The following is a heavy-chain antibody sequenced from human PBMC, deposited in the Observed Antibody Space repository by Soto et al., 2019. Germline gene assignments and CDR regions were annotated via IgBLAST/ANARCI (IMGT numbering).Heavy chain of an antibody. CDR2: INAGNGNT. CDR1: GYTFTSYA. Sequence: QVQLVQSGAEVKKPGASVKVSCKASGYTFTSYAMHWVRQAPGQRLEWMGWINAGNGNTKYSQKFQGRVTITRDTSASTAYMELSSLRSEDTAVYYCARKDSTYYYYGMDAWGQGTTVTVSS. D-gene: IGHD2-15*01. CDR3: ARKDSTYYYYGMDA. V-gene: IGHV1-3*01. J-gene: IGHJ6*02.